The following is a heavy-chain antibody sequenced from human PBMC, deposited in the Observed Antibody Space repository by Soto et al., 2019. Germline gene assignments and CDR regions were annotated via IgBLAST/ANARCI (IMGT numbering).Heavy chain of an antibody. CDR2: INPSGGST. D-gene: IGHD6-13*01. CDR1: GYTFTIYY. Sequence: ASVKVSCKASGYTFTIYYMHWVLQAPGQGLEWMGIINPSGGSTSYAQKFQGRVTMTRDTSTSTVYMELSSLRSEDTAVYYCARADFNGSWYGYYYYGMDVWGQGTTVTVSS. J-gene: IGHJ6*02. CDR3: ARADFNGSWYGYYYYGMDV. V-gene: IGHV1-46*01.